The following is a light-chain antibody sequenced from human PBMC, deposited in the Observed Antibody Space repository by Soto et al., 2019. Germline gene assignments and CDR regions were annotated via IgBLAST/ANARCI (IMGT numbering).Light chain of an antibody. CDR3: QSYDSSLRGSV. CDR2: GNN. V-gene: IGLV1-40*01. CDR1: SSNIGAGYD. J-gene: IGLJ1*01. Sequence: HSVLTQPPSVSGALGQRVTISCTGSSSNIGAGYDVHWYQQFPGTAPKLLIYGNNNRPSGVPDRFSGSKSGTSASLAITGLQSDDEADFYCQSYDSSLRGSVFGTGNKVTVL.